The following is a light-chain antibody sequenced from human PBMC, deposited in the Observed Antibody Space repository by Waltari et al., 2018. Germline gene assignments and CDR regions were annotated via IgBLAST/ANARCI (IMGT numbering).Light chain of an antibody. CDR3: ASYASTRKV. CDR1: SSDVGGFNY. V-gene: IGLV2-8*01. Sequence: QSALTQPPPASGSPGQSVTIPYTGSSSDVGGFNYVSCYQQHPGKAPKLMIYGVDKRPSGVPDRVSGSKSGNTASLTVSGLQAEDEADYFCASYASTRKVFGGGTKLTVL. J-gene: IGLJ3*02. CDR2: GVD.